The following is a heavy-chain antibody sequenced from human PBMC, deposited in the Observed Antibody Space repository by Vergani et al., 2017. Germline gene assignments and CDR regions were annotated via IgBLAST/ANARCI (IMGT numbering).Heavy chain of an antibody. D-gene: IGHD6-13*01. Sequence: QVQLQQWGAGLLKPSETLSLTCAVYGGSFSGYYWSWIRHPPGRGLEWMGEINHSGSTNYNPSLKSRVTISVDTSKNQFSLKLSSVTAADTAVYYCARGKLVHQYSSSWKPIDYWGQGTLVTVSS. J-gene: IGHJ4*02. CDR2: INHSGST. CDR3: ARGKLVHQYSSSWKPIDY. CDR1: GGSFSGYY. V-gene: IGHV4-34*01.